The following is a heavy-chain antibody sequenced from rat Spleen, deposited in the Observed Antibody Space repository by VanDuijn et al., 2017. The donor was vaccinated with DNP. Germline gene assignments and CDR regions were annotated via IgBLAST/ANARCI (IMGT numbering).Heavy chain of an antibody. V-gene: IGHV5-22*01. CDR1: GFTFSDHY. Sequence: EVQLVESGGGLVQPGRSLKLSCAASGFTFSDHYMAWVRQTPKKGLEWVASISYEGIHTYYEDSVKGRFAISRDNAKSTLYLQMDSLRSEDTATYYCARWSMAFAYWGQGTLVTVSS. D-gene: IGHD4-2*01. J-gene: IGHJ3*01. CDR2: ISYEGIHT. CDR3: ARWSMAFAY.